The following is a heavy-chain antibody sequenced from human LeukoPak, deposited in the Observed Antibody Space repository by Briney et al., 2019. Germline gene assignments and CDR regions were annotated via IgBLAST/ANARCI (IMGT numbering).Heavy chain of an antibody. D-gene: IGHD5-18*01. CDR3: AKDTASSWWYFDL. V-gene: IGHV3-23*01. CDR1: GFTFSSYE. J-gene: IGHJ2*01. CDR2: ISGSGLST. Sequence: GGSLRLSCAASGFTFSSYEMNWVRQAPGKGLEWVSTISGSGLSTYYADSVKGRFTISRDNSNNTVFLQMNSLRAEDTAVYYCAKDTASSWWYFDLWGRGTLVTVSS.